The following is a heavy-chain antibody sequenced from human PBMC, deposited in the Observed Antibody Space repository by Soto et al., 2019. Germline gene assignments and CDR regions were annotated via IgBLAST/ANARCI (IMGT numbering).Heavy chain of an antibody. D-gene: IGHD2-2*01. CDR1: GGSISSGGYY. CDR3: ARRPIVVVPAAKGGMDV. V-gene: IGHV4-31*03. J-gene: IGHJ6*04. Sequence: PSETLTLTCTVSGGSISSGGYYWSWIRQHPGKGLEWIGYIYYSGSTYYNPSLKSRVTISVDTSKNQFSLKLSSVTAADTAVYYCARRPIVVVPAAKGGMDVWGKGTTVTVSS. CDR2: IYYSGST.